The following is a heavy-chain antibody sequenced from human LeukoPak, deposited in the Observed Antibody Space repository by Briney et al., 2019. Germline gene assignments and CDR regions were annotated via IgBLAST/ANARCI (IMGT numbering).Heavy chain of an antibody. V-gene: IGHV1-8*01. D-gene: IGHD3-10*01. CDR3: ARAPIRNFKLLWFGETTTFPIDY. CDR2: MNPNSGNT. CDR1: GYTFTSYD. J-gene: IGHJ4*02. Sequence: ASVKVSCKASGYTFTSYDINWVRQATGQGLEWMGWMNPNSGNTGYAQKFQGRVTMTRNTSISTAYMELSSLRSEDTAVYYCARAPIRNFKLLWFGETTTFPIDYWGQGTLVTVSS.